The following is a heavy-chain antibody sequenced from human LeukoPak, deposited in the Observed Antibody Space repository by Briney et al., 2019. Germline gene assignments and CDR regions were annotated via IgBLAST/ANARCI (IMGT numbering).Heavy chain of an antibody. CDR2: IRSEAYGGTT. J-gene: IGHJ4*02. CDR1: GFTFGDYA. CDR3: TRDRDSGSYRYRLS. V-gene: IGHV3-49*04. Sequence: PGGSLRLSCTASGFTFGDYAMSWVRQAPGKGLEWVGFIRSEAYGGTTEYAASVKGRFTISRDDSKSIAYLQMNSLKTEDTAVYYCTRDRDSGSYRYRLSWGQGTLVTVSS. D-gene: IGHD1-26*01.